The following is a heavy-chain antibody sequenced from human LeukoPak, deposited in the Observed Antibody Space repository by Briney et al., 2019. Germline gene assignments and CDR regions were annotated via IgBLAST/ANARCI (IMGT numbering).Heavy chain of an antibody. CDR1: GFTVSSNY. CDR3: ARDLKGTIDFWSGYTQLGV. V-gene: IGHV3-66*01. CDR2: IYSGGST. D-gene: IGHD3-3*01. J-gene: IGHJ4*02. Sequence: PGGSLRLSCAASGFTVSSNYMSWVRQAPGKGLEWVSVIYSGGSTHYADSVKGRFTISRDNSKNTLYLQMNSLRAEDTAVYYCARDLKGTIDFWSGYTQLGVWGQGTLVTVSS.